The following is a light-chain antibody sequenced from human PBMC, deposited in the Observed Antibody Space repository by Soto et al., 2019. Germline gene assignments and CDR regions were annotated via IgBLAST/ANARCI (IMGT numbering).Light chain of an antibody. CDR3: QQRSNWPWT. CDR2: AAS. CDR1: QSVAHD. V-gene: IGKV3-11*01. J-gene: IGKJ1*01. Sequence: EIVMTQSPATLSVSPGERATLSCRASQSVAHDLAWYQQKPGQSPRLLIYAASSRATGIPDRFSGSGSGTDFTLTISSLEPEDFAVYYCQQRSNWPWTFGQGTKVDIK.